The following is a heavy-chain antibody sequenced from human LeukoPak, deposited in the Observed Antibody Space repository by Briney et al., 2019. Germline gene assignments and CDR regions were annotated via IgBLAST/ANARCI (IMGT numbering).Heavy chain of an antibody. D-gene: IGHD3-3*01. CDR1: GYTFTSYG. V-gene: IGHV1-18*01. CDR2: ISAYDGDT. J-gene: IGHJ4*02. Sequence: ASVKVSCKASGYTFTSYGISWVRQAPGQGLKWMGWISAYDGDTNYAQELQGRLTMTTDTSTITVYMELSSLRSEDTAVYYCARDREYYDFWSGYYYFDYWGQGTLVTVSS. CDR3: ARDREYYDFWSGYYYFDY.